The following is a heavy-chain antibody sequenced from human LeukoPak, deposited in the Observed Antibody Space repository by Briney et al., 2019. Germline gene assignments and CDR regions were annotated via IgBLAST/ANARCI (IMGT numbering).Heavy chain of an antibody. CDR2: ISTSGESA. V-gene: IGHV3-23*01. CDR1: GFTFSSYA. D-gene: IGHD3-9*01. CDR3: ARSLYDILTGYYSGNWFDP. J-gene: IGHJ5*02. Sequence: GGSLRLSCPVSGFTFSSYAMSWVRQAPGRGLEWVSAISTSGESAYYADSVKGRFTISRDNAKNSLYLQMNSLRAEDTAVYYCARSLYDILTGYYSGNWFDPWGQGTLVTVSS.